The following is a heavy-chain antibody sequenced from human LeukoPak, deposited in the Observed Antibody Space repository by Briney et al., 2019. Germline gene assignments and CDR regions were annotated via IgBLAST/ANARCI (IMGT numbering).Heavy chain of an antibody. J-gene: IGHJ4*02. CDR3: TRRDTMDFDY. CDR2: IRSKANSYAT. V-gene: IGHV3-73*01. CDR1: GFTFSGSA. Sequence: GGSLKLSCAASGFTFSGSAMHWVRQASGKGLEWVGRIRSKANSYATAYAASVKGRFTIYRDDSKNTAYLQMNSLKTEDTAVYYCTRRDTMDFDYWGQGTLVTVSS. D-gene: IGHD3-3*01.